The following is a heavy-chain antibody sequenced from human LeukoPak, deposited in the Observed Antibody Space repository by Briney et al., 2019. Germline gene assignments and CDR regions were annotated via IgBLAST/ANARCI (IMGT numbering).Heavy chain of an antibody. D-gene: IGHD3-22*01. Sequence: SETLSLTCAVSGGSISSTSYYWAWIRQPPGKGLEWIGTIYYSGGTYHSPSLKSRVTMSVDTSRNQFSLKLSSVDAADTAVYYCAKAGVRYFDSSGLYAFDFWGQGTTVTVSS. V-gene: IGHV4-39*01. J-gene: IGHJ3*01. CDR2: IYYSGGT. CDR3: AKAGVRYFDSSGLYAFDF. CDR1: GGSISSTSYY.